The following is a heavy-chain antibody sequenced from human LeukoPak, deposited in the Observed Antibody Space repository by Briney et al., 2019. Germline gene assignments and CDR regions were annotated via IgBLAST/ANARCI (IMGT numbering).Heavy chain of an antibody. CDR2: ISYDGSNK. J-gene: IGHJ6*03. V-gene: IGHV3-30*04. CDR1: GFTFSSYA. D-gene: IGHD1-26*01. Sequence: PGGSLRLSCAASGFTFSSYAMHWVRQAPGKGLEWVAVISYDGSNKYYADSVKGRFTISRDNSKNTLYLQTNSLRAEDTAVYYCARVAWDNYYCYYMDVWGKGTTVTVSS. CDR3: ARVAWDNYYCYYMDV.